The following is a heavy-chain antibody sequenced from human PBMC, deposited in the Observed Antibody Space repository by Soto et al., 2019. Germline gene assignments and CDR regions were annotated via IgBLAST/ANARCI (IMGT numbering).Heavy chain of an antibody. D-gene: IGHD3-10*01. Sequence: GGSLRLSCAASGFTFSSYGMHWVRQAPGKGLEWVAVIWYDGSNKYYADSVKGRFTISGDNSKNTLYLQMNSLRAEDTAVYYCARDFEDEITMVRGVIYYFDYWGQGTLVTVSS. CDR2: IWYDGSNK. V-gene: IGHV3-33*01. CDR3: ARDFEDEITMVRGVIYYFDY. CDR1: GFTFSSYG. J-gene: IGHJ4*02.